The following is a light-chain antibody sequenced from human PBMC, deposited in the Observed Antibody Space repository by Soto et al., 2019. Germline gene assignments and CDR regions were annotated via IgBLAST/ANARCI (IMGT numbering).Light chain of an antibody. CDR1: QSISSW. V-gene: IGKV1-5*03. CDR2: KAS. J-gene: IGKJ1*01. Sequence: CPSPISLPLGDRVPITSRASQSISSWLAWYQQKPGKAPKLLIYKASSLESGVPSRFSGSGSGTEFTLTISSLQPDDFATYYCQQYNSYYWTFGQGTKVDIK. CDR3: QQYNSYYWT.